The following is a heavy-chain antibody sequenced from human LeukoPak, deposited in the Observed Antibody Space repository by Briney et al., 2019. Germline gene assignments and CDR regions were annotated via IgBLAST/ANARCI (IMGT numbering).Heavy chain of an antibody. D-gene: IGHD1-26*01. J-gene: IGHJ4*02. Sequence: QPGGSLRLSCAASGFTFSSCEMNWVRQAPGKGLEWVSYISSSGSTIYYADSVKGRFTISRDNAKNSLYLQMNSLRAEDTAVYYCARAAFTGGSYWGQGTLVTVSS. CDR3: ARAAFTGGSY. CDR2: ISSSGSTI. V-gene: IGHV3-48*03. CDR1: GFTFSSCE.